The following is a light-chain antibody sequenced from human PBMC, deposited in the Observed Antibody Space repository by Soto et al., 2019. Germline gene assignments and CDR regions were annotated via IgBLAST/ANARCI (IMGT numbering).Light chain of an antibody. J-gene: IGKJ1*01. V-gene: IGKV1-27*01. CDR2: GAS. Sequence: DIQMTQSPSSLSASVGDRVTLTCWASQDIDHYLAWYQQKAGKGPKLLIYGASTLQSGVPSRFSGSGSGTDCTLTISSLQPEDVATYYCQKYNSDPKPFGQGNKVQI. CDR1: QDIDHY. CDR3: QKYNSDPKP.